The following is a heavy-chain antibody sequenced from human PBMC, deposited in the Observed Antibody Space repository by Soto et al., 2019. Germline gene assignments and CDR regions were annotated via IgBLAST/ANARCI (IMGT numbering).Heavy chain of an antibody. CDR2: IYYSGST. D-gene: IGHD3-10*01. J-gene: IGHJ5*02. V-gene: IGHV4-59*01. CDR1: GGSISSYF. CDR3: ARDYASGSYYNFFDP. Sequence: PSETLSLTCTVSGGSISSYFWSWIRQPPGKGLEWIGYIYYSGSTNYNPSLKSRVTISVDTSKNQFSLKLSSVTAADTAVYYCARDYASGSYYNFFDPWGQGTLVTVSS.